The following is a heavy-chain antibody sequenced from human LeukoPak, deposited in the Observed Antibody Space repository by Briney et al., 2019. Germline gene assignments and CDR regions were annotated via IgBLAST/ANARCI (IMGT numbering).Heavy chain of an antibody. Sequence: SETLSLTCTVSGGSVSSGRYYWSWIRQPPGKGLEWIGYIYYSGSTNYNPSLKSRVTISVDTSKNQFSLKLSSVTAADTAVYYCASLYDYVWGSYRENAFDIWGQGTMVTVSS. CDR1: GGSVSSGRYY. J-gene: IGHJ3*02. D-gene: IGHD3-16*02. CDR3: ASLYDYVWGSYRENAFDI. CDR2: IYYSGST. V-gene: IGHV4-61*01.